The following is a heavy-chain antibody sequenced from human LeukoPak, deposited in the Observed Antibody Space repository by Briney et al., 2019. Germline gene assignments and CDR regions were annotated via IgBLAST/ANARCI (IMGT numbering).Heavy chain of an antibody. CDR3: ARDLGYCSSTSCLRFDY. D-gene: IGHD2-2*01. CDR2: ISAYNGNT. CDR1: GYTFTSYG. J-gene: IGHJ4*02. Sequence: ASVKVSCKASGYTFTSYGISWVRQAPGQGLEWMGWISAYNGNTNYAQKLQGRVTMTTDTSTSTAYMELRSLRSDDTAVYYCARDLGYCSSTSCLRFDYWGQGTLVTVSS. V-gene: IGHV1-18*01.